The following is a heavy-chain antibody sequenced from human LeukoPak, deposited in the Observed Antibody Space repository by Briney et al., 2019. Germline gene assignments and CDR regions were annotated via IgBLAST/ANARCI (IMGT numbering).Heavy chain of an antibody. J-gene: IGHJ4*02. CDR1: GITVNSNY. CDR3: AREEGADYYGSGSPFDY. Sequence: GGSLRLSCAASGITVNSNYMSWVRQAPGKGLEWVSVIYSGGSTFYADSVKGRFTISRDNAKNSLYLQMNSLRAEDTALYYCAREEGADYYGSGSPFDYWGQGTLVTVSS. D-gene: IGHD3-10*01. CDR2: IYSGGST. V-gene: IGHV3-53*01.